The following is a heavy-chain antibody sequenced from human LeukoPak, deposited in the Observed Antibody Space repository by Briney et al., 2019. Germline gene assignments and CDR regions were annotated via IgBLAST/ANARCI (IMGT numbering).Heavy chain of an antibody. CDR2: IDLSGTT. CDR1: GGSISIYY. V-gene: IGHV4-59*01. Sequence: SETLSLACTVSGGSISIYYWSWIRQPPGKGLEWIGYIDLSGTTNYNPSLKSRFTISVDTSKNQFSLKLSAGTAAATLWYYCVRGVDCGGDCYIIDYWAREPWSPSPQ. CDR3: VRGVDCGGDCYIIDY. J-gene: IGHJ4*02. D-gene: IGHD2-21*02.